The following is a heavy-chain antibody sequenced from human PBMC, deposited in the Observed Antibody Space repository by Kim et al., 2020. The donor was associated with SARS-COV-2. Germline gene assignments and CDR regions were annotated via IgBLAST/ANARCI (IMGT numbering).Heavy chain of an antibody. CDR3: AGWTDYAHAFDI. D-gene: IGHD4-17*01. CDR1: GYSFTSYW. V-gene: IGHV5-10-1*01. Sequence: GESLKISCKGSGYSFTSYWISWVRQMPGKGLEWMGRIDPSDSYTNYSPSFQGHVTISADKSISTAYLQWSSLKASDTAMYYCAGWTDYAHAFDIWGQGTMVTVSS. CDR2: IDPSDSYT. J-gene: IGHJ3*02.